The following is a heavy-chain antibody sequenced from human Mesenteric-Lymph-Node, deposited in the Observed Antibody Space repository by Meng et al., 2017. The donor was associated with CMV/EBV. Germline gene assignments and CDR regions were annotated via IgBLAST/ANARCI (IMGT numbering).Heavy chain of an antibody. D-gene: IGHD3-3*01. V-gene: IGHV1-69*05. Sequence: SVQVSCKASGGTFSSYAISGVRQAPGQRLEWMGGIIPIFGTANYAQKFQGRVTSITDESTSTAYMELSSLRSEDTAVYYCARGRRLRFLEWLSGDWGQGTLVTVSS. CDR2: IIPIFGTA. J-gene: IGHJ4*02. CDR3: ARGRRLRFLEWLSGD. CDR1: GGTFSSYA.